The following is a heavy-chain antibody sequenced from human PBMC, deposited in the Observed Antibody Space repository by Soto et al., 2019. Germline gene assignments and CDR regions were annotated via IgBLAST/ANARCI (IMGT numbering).Heavy chain of an antibody. Sequence: LSLTCAVSGGSISSSNWWSWVRQPPGKGLEWIGEIYHGGSTNYNPSLKSRVTISVDKSKNQFSLKLSSVTAADTAVYYCARSRGYYDSSGYSYYWGQGTLVTVSS. D-gene: IGHD3-22*01. V-gene: IGHV4-4*02. CDR3: ARSRGYYDSSGYSYY. J-gene: IGHJ4*02. CDR2: IYHGGST. CDR1: GGSISSSNW.